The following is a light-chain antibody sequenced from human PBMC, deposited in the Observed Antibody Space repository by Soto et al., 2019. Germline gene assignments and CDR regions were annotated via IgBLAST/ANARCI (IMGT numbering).Light chain of an antibody. CDR3: GGWDDSLSGPV. CDR2: RNN. CDR1: SSNIETNY. V-gene: IGLV1-47*01. Sequence: QPVLTQPPSASGTPGQRVTISCSGSSSNIETNYVYWYRQFPGTAPKLLIQRNNQRPSGVPARFSGSKSGTSASLAISGLRSEDEADYYCGGWDDSLSGPVFGGGTKVTVL. J-gene: IGLJ2*01.